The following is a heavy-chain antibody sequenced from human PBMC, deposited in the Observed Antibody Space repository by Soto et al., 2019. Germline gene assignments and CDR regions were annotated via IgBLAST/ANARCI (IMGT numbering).Heavy chain of an antibody. CDR3: ARELELRAGRGSWFDP. CDR2: IYHTGST. D-gene: IGHD1-7*01. J-gene: IGHJ5*02. V-gene: IGHV4-30-2*01. Sequence: KPSETLSLTCTVSGGSISSGGYSWSWIRQPPGKGLEWIGYIYHTGSTYYNPSLKSRVTISVDRSKNQFSLKLSSVTAADTAFYYCARELELRAGRGSWFDPWGQGTLVTVSS. CDR1: GGSISSGGYS.